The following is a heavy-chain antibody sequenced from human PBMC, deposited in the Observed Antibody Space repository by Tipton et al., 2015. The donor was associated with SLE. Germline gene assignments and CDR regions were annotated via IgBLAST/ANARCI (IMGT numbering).Heavy chain of an antibody. CDR2: IYYSGNT. CDR3: ATGRVDYYGSGKYYNDYYYMDV. Sequence: TLSLTCAVSGGSVSSGGYTWNWIRQPPGKGLEWIGYIYYSGNTYYNPSLKSRVTISVDTSKNQFSLKLSSVTAADTAVYYCATGRVDYYGSGKYYNDYYYMDVWGKGTTVTVSS. V-gene: IGHV4-31*11. J-gene: IGHJ6*03. CDR1: GGSVSSGGYT. D-gene: IGHD3-10*01.